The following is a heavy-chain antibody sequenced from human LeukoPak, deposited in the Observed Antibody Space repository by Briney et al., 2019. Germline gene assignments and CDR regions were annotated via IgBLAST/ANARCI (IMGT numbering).Heavy chain of an antibody. CDR1: GFTFSAYS. CDR3: ARRSEFGVLYYMDV. J-gene: IGHJ6*03. D-gene: IGHD3-16*01. V-gene: IGHV3-48*01. CDR2: ISASSGTI. Sequence: PGGSLRLSCAASGFTFSAYSMNWVRQAPGKGLEWVSYISASSGTIYYADSVKGRFTISRDNAKNSLYLQMNSLRGDDTAVYYCARRSEFGVLYYMDVWGKGTTLTVSS.